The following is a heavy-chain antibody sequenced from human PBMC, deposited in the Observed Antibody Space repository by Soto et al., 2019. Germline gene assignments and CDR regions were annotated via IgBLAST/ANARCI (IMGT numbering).Heavy chain of an antibody. V-gene: IGHV4-59*08. D-gene: IGHD2-2*01. CDR3: AKYQLLWGLWFDP. Sequence: SETLSLTCTVSGGSISSYYWSWIRQPPGKGLEWIGYIYYSGSTNYNPSLKSRVTISVDTSKNQFSLKLSSVTAADTAVYYCAKYQLLWGLWFDPWGQGTLVTVSS. CDR1: GGSISSYY. J-gene: IGHJ5*02. CDR2: IYYSGST.